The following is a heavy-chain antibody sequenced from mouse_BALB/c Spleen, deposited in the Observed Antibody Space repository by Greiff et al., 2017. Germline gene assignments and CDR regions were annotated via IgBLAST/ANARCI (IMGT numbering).Heavy chain of an antibody. CDR2: IWSGGST. V-gene: IGHV2-2*02. D-gene: IGHD2-1*01. Sequence: VQLQQSGPGLVQPSQSLSITCTVSGFSLTSYGVHWVRQSPGKGLEWLGVIWSGGSTDYNAAFISRLSISKDNSKGQVFFKMNSLQANDTAIYYCARKGGDGNYGYAMDYWGQGTSVTVSS. CDR1: GFSLTSYG. CDR3: ARKGGDGNYGYAMDY. J-gene: IGHJ4*01.